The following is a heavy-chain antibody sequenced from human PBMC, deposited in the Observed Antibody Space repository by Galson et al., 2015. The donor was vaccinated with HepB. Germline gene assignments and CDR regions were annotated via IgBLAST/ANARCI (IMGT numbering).Heavy chain of an antibody. CDR3: ARSSGAGNKNDAFDI. J-gene: IGHJ3*02. CDR1: GFTVSSNY. V-gene: IGHV3-66*01. CDR2: IYSGGST. Sequence: SLRLSCAASGFTVSSNYMSWVRQAPGKGLEWVSVIYSGGSTYYADSVKGRFTISRDNSKNTLYLQMNSLRAEDTAVYYCARSSGAGNKNDAFDIWGQGTMVTVSS. D-gene: IGHD1-26*01.